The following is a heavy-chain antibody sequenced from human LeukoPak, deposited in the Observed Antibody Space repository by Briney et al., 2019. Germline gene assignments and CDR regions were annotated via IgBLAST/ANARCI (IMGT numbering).Heavy chain of an antibody. V-gene: IGHV1-24*01. Sequence: ASVKVSCKVSGYTLTELSMHWVRQAPGKGLEWMGGFDPEDGETIYAQKFQGRVTMTEDTSTDTAYMELSSLRSEDTAVYYCATRGGGSYYDLGIPLFDYWGQGTLVTVSS. D-gene: IGHD1-26*01. CDR1: GYTLTELS. CDR3: ATRGGGSYYDLGIPLFDY. J-gene: IGHJ4*02. CDR2: FDPEDGET.